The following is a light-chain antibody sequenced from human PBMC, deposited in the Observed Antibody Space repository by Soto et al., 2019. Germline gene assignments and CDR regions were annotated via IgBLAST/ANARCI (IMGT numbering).Light chain of an antibody. J-gene: IGKJ4*01. CDR1: QRIGRD. V-gene: IGKV3-15*01. CDR2: GPS. Sequence: EILLTQTPAILSASPGDAITLSCRASQRIGRDLAWYQQRRGQSPRLLIYGPSTRATGVPARFSGSGSGAESTLTISNLQAEDFALYYCQQYNDWRPSFGGGTKVEI. CDR3: QQYNDWRPS.